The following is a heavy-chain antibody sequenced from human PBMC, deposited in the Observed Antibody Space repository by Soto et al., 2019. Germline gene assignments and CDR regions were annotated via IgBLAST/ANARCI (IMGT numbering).Heavy chain of an antibody. CDR3: XXXXXXAXDRGYSYGRGAIEH. J-gene: IGHJ4*02. CDR1: GHSRGGYY. Sequence: QVQLQESGPGLVKASETLSLTCSVSGHSRGGYYWSWIRQPPGKGLEWIGNIYDNDEYNYNIPPKYHPXXXXXXXXXXXXXXXXXXXXXXXXXXANXXXXXXAXDRGYSYGRGAIEHWGQGTLVTVSS. CDR2: IYDNDEY. V-gene: IGHV4-59*01. D-gene: IGHD2-2*01.